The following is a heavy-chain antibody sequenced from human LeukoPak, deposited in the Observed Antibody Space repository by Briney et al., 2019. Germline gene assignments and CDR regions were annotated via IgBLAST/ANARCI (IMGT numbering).Heavy chain of an antibody. V-gene: IGHV1-2*02. CDR2: INTKTGRT. CDR3: ARANFIDAGPYVIAP. J-gene: IGHJ5*02. CDR1: GYTFTHYY. Sequence: ASVKVSCKTSGYTFTHYYIHWVRQAPGQGLEWMGWINTKTGRTSFARTFQGRVTLTRDPSISTVYMDMAWLTSDDTAIYYSARANFIDAGPYVIAPWGQGTLVTVSS. D-gene: IGHD1-26*01.